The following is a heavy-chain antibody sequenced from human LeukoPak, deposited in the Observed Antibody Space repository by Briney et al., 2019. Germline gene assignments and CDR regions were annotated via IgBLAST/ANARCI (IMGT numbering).Heavy chain of an antibody. Sequence: SETLSLTCTVSGGSISSYYWSWIRQPPGKGLEWIGYIYYSGSTNYNPSLKSRVTMSVDTSKNQFSLKLSSVTAADTAVYYCARVSVTTGIYYFDYWGQGTLVTVSS. CDR2: IYYSGST. CDR1: GGSISSYY. CDR3: ARVSVTTGIYYFDY. V-gene: IGHV4-59*12. D-gene: IGHD4-17*01. J-gene: IGHJ4*02.